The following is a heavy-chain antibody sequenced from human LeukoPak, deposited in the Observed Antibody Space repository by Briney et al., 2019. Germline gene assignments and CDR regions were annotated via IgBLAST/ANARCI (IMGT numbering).Heavy chain of an antibody. CDR3: ARDGGSHIVVVPAAIPGLGMDV. CDR1: GYTFTGYY. Sequence: ASVKVSCKASGYTFTGYYMHWVRQAPGQGLEWMGWINPNSGGTNYAQKFQGRVTMTRDTSISTAYMELSRPRSDDTAVYYCARDGGSHIVVVPAAIPGLGMDVWGQGTTVTVSS. J-gene: IGHJ6*02. D-gene: IGHD2-2*02. CDR2: INPNSGGT. V-gene: IGHV1-2*02.